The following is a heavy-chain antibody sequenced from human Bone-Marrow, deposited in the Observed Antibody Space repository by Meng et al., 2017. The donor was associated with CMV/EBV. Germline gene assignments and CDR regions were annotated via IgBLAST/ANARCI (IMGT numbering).Heavy chain of an antibody. CDR3: AKDRERYCSSTSCYPPYY. CDR2: IRYDGSNK. V-gene: IGHV3-30*02. Sequence: GESLKISCAASGFSFSRYSMNWLRQAPGKGLEWVAFIRYDGSNKYYADSVKGRFTISRDNSKNTLYLQMNSLRAEDTAVYYCAKDRERYCSSTSCYPPYYWGQRTLVAASS. D-gene: IGHD2-2*01. CDR1: GFSFSRYS. J-gene: IGHJ4*02.